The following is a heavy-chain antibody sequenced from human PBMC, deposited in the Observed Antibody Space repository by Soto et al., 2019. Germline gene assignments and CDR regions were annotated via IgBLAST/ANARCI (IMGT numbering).Heavy chain of an antibody. V-gene: IGHV4-59*01. Sequence: SETLSLTYTISSRPITSYSWSWIRPTPGKGLEWIGYMYNTGSTIYNPSLKSRVTISVDTSKNQFSLKLNSVTAADTAVYYCARDLWGYCGADCYPLDVWGQGTTVT. J-gene: IGHJ6*02. CDR1: SRPITSYS. CDR2: MYNTGST. D-gene: IGHD2-21*02. CDR3: ARDLWGYCGADCYPLDV.